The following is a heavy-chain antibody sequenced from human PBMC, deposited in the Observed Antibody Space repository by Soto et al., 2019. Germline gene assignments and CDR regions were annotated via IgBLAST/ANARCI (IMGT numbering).Heavy chain of an antibody. V-gene: IGHV1-18*01. CDR3: ARDRYSAAGPYPIVVFDP. Sequence: QVQLVQSGAEVKKPGSSVKVSCKASGGTFSSYTISWVRQAPGQGLEWMGWISAYNGNTNYAQKLQGRVTMTTDTSTSTAYMELRSLRSDDTAVYYCARDRYSAAGPYPIVVFDPWGQGTLVTVSS. CDR1: GGTFSSYT. CDR2: ISAYNGNT. D-gene: IGHD6-13*01. J-gene: IGHJ5*02.